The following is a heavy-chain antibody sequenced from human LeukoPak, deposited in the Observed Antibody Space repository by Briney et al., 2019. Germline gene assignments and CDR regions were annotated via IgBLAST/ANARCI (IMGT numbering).Heavy chain of an antibody. D-gene: IGHD6-13*01. J-gene: IGHJ5*02. V-gene: IGHV1-2*02. CDR2: IDPNSGGT. CDR1: GYTFTGYY. CDR3: ARESGAEQQLVLWWGPPQFDP. Sequence: RASVTVSCKASGYTFTGYYMHWVRQAPGQGLEWMGWIDPNSGGTNYAQKFQGRVTMTRDTSISTAYMELSRLRSDDTAVYYCARESGAEQQLVLWWGPPQFDPWGQGTLVTVSS.